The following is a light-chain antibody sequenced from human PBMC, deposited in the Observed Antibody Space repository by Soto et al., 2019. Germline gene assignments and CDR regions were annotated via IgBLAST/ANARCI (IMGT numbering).Light chain of an antibody. V-gene: IGLV2-14*03. CDR3: SSYTSSFKLAV. J-gene: IGLJ1*01. Sequence: QSVLTQPASVSGSPGQSITIFCTGTSSDVGGYNYVSWRQQHPGSAPKLMIYDVSSRPSGVSNRFSGSKSGNTASLTISGLQAEDEADYYCSSYTSSFKLAVFGSGTKVTVL. CDR2: DVS. CDR1: SSDVGGYNY.